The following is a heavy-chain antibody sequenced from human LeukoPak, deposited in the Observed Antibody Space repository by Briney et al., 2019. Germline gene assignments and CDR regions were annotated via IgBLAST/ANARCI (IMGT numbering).Heavy chain of an antibody. J-gene: IGHJ3*02. Sequence: GESLKISCKGSGYRFTRYWIGWVRQMPGKGLEWMGIIHPSDSDTRYSPTFQGQVTISADRSTAYLQWSSLKASDTAMYYCARPAIPYSFGFAAFDIWGQGTMVTVSS. CDR3: ARPAIPYSFGFAAFDI. V-gene: IGHV5-51*01. CDR1: GYRFTRYW. D-gene: IGHD5-18*01. CDR2: IHPSDSDT.